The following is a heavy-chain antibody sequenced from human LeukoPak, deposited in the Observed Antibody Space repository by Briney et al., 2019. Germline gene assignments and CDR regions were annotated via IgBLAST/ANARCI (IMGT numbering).Heavy chain of an antibody. D-gene: IGHD6-13*01. CDR3: ARRRQQLVVDY. CDR2: ISYSGST. CDR1: GGSINSSIYY. J-gene: IGHJ4*02. Sequence: SETLSLTGTVSGGSINSSIYYWGWIRQPPGKGLEWIGSISYSGSTYYNPSLKSRVTISVDTSRNQFSLNLSSVTAADTAVYYCARRRQQLVVDYWGQGTLVTVSS. V-gene: IGHV4-39*01.